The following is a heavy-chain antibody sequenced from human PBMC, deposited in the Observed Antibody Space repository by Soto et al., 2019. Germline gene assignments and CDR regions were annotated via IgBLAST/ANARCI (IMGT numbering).Heavy chain of an antibody. CDR3: ARDSPKVWFDY. J-gene: IGHJ4*02. D-gene: IGHD3-16*01. CDR1: GFTFSSYS. V-gene: IGHV3-48*01. CDR2: ISSSSSTI. Sequence: GGSLRLSCAASGFTFSSYSMNWVRQAPGKGLEWVSYISSSSSTIYYADSVKGRFTISRDNAKNSLYLQMNSLRAEDTAVYYCARDSPKVWFDYWGQGTLVTVSS.